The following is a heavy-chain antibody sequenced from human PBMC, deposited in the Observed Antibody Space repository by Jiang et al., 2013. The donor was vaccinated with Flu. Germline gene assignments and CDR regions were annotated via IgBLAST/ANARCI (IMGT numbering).Heavy chain of an antibody. J-gene: IGHJ5*02. CDR3: ARRRASGNYYRWGFDP. V-gene: IGHV5-51*01. CDR1: GYSFTSYW. D-gene: IGHD3-10*01. CDR2: IYPDDSDT. Sequence: GAEVKKPGESLKISCKTSGYSFTSYWIGWVRQMPGKGLEWMGIIYPDDSDTRYSPSFQGQVTISADKSISTAYLQWSSLKASDTAMYYCARRRASGNYYRWGFDPWGQGTLVTVSS.